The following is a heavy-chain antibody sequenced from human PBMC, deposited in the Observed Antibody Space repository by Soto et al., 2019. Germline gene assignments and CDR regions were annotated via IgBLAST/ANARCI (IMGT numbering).Heavy chain of an antibody. CDR1: GFTFSASD. D-gene: IGHD2-8*02. J-gene: IGHJ5*02. V-gene: IGHV3-13*01. Sequence: EVQLVESGGGLVQPGGSLRLSCAASGFTFSASDMHWVRQAPGKGLEWVAAIGTLHDTFYPDSVKGRFTISRENAKNSLYLQMNSRRADDPAVYYCARQASYWHGGGGWLDPWGQGVLVTVSS. CDR2: IGTLHDT. CDR3: ARQASYWHGGGGWLDP.